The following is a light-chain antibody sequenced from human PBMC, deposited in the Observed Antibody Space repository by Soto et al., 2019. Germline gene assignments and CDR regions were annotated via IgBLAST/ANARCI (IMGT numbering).Light chain of an antibody. V-gene: IGKV3-15*01. CDR3: QQYNNWPFT. CDR1: QSVSSN. J-gene: IGKJ3*01. Sequence: EIVMTQSPATLSVSPGERATLSCRASQSVSSNLAWYQQKPGQAPRLLIYGAYTRATGIPARFSGSGSGTEFTLTISSLQSEYFAVYYCQQYNNWPFTFGPGTKVDIK. CDR2: GAY.